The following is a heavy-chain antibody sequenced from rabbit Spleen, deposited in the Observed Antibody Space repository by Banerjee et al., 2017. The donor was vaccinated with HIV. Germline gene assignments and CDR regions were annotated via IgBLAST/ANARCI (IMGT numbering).Heavy chain of an antibody. J-gene: IGHJ4*01. D-gene: IGHD1-1*01. V-gene: IGHV1S40*01. CDR3: ARDLLGVIGWNFYL. CDR2: IAAGSGKP. CDR1: GVSFSSNYY. Sequence: QSLEESGGDLVKPGASLTLTCTASGVSFSSNYYMCWVRQAPGKGLGWIACIAAGSGKPVYATWAKGRFTISRTSSTTVTLRMTSLTAADRATYFCARDLLGVIGWNFYLWGPGTLVTVS.